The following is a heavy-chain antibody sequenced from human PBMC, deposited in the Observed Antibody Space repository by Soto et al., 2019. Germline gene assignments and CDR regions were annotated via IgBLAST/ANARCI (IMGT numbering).Heavy chain of an antibody. Sequence: QVQLVQSGAEVKKPGASVKVSCKASGYTFTSYGISWVRQAPGQGLEWMGWISAYNGNTNYAQKLQGRVTMATDTTTSNAYTELGSLGSDDTAVDYCARFLVTRRGISCLDYWGQGTLVTVSS. J-gene: IGHJ4*02. V-gene: IGHV1-18*01. CDR1: GYTFTSYG. D-gene: IGHD3-10*01. CDR2: ISAYNGNT. CDR3: ARFLVTRRGISCLDY.